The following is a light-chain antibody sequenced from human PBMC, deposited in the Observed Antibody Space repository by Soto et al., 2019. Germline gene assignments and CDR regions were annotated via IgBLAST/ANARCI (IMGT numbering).Light chain of an antibody. CDR3: QAYDRGLSATV. CDR2: SDN. J-gene: IGLJ2*01. CDR1: SSNIGAGHD. Sequence: QSVLTQPPSVSGAPGQRVTISCTGSSSNIGAGHDVHWYQQFPGTAPKVVIYSDNNRPSGVPDRFSGSKSGTSASLAITGLQAEDEAYYYCQAYDRGLSATVFGGGTKLTVL. V-gene: IGLV1-40*01.